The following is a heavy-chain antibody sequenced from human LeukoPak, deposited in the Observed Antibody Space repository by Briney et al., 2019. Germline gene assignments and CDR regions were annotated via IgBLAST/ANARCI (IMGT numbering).Heavy chain of an antibody. D-gene: IGHD3-3*01. CDR2: ISYDGSNK. Sequence: GGSLRLSCAASGFTFGSYAMHWVRQAPGKGLEWVALISYDGSNKYYADSVKGRFTISRDNSKNTLYLQMNSLRAEDTAVYYCAHIYDFWSGYYFRLGDFDYWGQGTLVTVSS. CDR3: AHIYDFWSGYYFRLGDFDY. J-gene: IGHJ4*02. V-gene: IGHV3-30-3*01. CDR1: GFTFGSYA.